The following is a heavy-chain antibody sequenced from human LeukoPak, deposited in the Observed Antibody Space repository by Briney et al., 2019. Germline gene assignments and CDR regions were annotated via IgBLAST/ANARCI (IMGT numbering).Heavy chain of an antibody. Sequence: PGGSLRLSCAASGFTFRSYSMNWVRQAPGKGLEWVSYISSSGGTIYYADSVKGRFTISRDNAKNSLYLQMNSLRDEDTAVYFCVRGPRYSGYDYFDYWGQGTLVTVSS. V-gene: IGHV3-48*02. J-gene: IGHJ4*02. CDR1: GFTFRSYS. CDR2: ISSSGGTI. D-gene: IGHD5-12*01. CDR3: VRGPRYSGYDYFDY.